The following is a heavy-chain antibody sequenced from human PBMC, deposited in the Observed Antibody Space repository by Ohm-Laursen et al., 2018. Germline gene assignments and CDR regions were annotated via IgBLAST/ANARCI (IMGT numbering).Heavy chain of an antibody. J-gene: IGHJ6*02. D-gene: IGHD5/OR15-5a*01. CDR2: ISSDGSNK. V-gene: IGHV3-30*18. CDR3: AKAVSTNYYGMDV. CDR1: GFAFTSYG. Sequence: SLRLSCSAFGFAFTSYGMHWVRQAPGKGLEWVAVISSDGSNKYYADSVRGRFTISRDNSRNTLYLQMDSLRTEDTAVYYCAKAVSTNYYGMDVWGQGTTVTVSS.